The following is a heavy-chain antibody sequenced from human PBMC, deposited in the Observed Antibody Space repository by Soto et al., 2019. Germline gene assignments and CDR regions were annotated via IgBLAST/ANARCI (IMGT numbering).Heavy chain of an antibody. D-gene: IGHD3-10*01. CDR3: ARNNYDSGSYYNWFDP. CDR2: IYYTGRT. Sequence: QVQLQESGPGLVKPLETLSLTCTVSGDPINSGDYHWTWIRQHPGKGLEWIGYIYYTGRTYYNPSLKSRVSIAVDMSKNQFSLRLSSVTAADTAVYYCARNNYDSGSYYNWFDPWGQGTLVTVSS. J-gene: IGHJ5*02. V-gene: IGHV4-31*03. CDR1: GDPINSGDYH.